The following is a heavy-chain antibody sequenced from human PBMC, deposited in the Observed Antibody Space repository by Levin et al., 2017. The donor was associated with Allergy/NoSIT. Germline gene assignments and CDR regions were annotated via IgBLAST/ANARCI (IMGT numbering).Heavy chain of an antibody. CDR3: ARCGSYYDILTAYYRPGAFDI. CDR2: IYYSGST. Sequence: GSLRLSCTVSGGSINSYYWSWIRQPPGKGPEWIGYIYYSGSTNYNPSLESRVTISVDTSKNQFSLKLSSVTAADTAVYYCARCGSYYDILTAYYRPGAFDIWGQGTIVTVSS. D-gene: IGHD3-9*01. J-gene: IGHJ3*02. V-gene: IGHV4-59*01. CDR1: GGSINSYY.